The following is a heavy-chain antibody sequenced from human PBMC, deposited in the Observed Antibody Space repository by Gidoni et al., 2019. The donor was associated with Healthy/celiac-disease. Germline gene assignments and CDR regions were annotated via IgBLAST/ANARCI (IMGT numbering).Heavy chain of an antibody. V-gene: IGHV1-69*01. D-gene: IGHD2-15*01. Sequence: QVQLVQAGAEVKTPGSSVKVPCKASGGTFSSYAISWVRQASGQGLEWMGGIIPIFGTANYAQKFQGRVTITADESTSTAYMELSSLRSEDTAVYYCARGTPTVVTVEGFDYWGQGTLVTVSS. CDR3: ARGTPTVVTVEGFDY. CDR1: GGTFSSYA. CDR2: IIPIFGTA. J-gene: IGHJ4*02.